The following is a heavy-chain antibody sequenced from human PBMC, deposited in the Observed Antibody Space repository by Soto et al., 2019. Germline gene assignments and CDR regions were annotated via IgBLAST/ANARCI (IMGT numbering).Heavy chain of an antibody. CDR3: ATFLGDSSGYYHPYFDY. V-gene: IGHV1-24*01. CDR2: FDPEDGET. J-gene: IGHJ4*02. Sequence: ASVKVSCKVSGYTLTELSMHWVRQAPGKGLEWMGGFDPEDGETIYAQKFQGRVTMTEDTSTDTAYMELSSLRSEDTAVYYRATFLGDSSGYYHPYFDYWGQGTLVTV. CDR1: GYTLTELS. D-gene: IGHD3-22*01.